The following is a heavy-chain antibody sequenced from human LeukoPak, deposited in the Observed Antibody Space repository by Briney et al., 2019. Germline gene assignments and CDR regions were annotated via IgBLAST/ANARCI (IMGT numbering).Heavy chain of an antibody. V-gene: IGHV3-48*01. Sequence: QPGGSLRHSCVASGFTFSSYSMNWVRQAPGKGLEWVSYISGSSSTIYYADSVKGRFTISRDNAKNSLYLQMNSLRADDTAVYYCTRLFLPAAAWGQGTQVTVSS. CDR2: ISGSSSTI. CDR1: GFTFSSYS. CDR3: TRLFLPAAA. J-gene: IGHJ5*02. D-gene: IGHD2-2*01.